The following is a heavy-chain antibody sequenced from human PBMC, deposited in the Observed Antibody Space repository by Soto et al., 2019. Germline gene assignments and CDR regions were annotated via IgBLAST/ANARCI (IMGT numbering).Heavy chain of an antibody. J-gene: IGHJ3*02. Sequence: QVTLKESGPVLVKPTETLTLTCTVSGFSLSNARMGVSWIRQPPGKALEWLAHIFSNDEKSYSTSLKSRLTSPKDTPKSQVVLTMTNMDPVDTATYYCARSFTTGTKDAFDIWGQGTMVTVSS. V-gene: IGHV2-26*01. D-gene: IGHD3-10*01. CDR3: ARSFTTGTKDAFDI. CDR1: GFSLSNARMG. CDR2: IFSNDEK.